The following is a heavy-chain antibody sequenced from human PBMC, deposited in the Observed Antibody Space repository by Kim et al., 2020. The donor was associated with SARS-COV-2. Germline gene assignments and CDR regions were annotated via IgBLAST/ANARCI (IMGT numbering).Heavy chain of an antibody. D-gene: IGHD3-3*01. Sequence: APKFQGRVTITADESTSTAYMELSSLRSEDTAVYYCARGNYDFWSGGIDYWGQGTLVTVSS. V-gene: IGHV1-69*01. J-gene: IGHJ4*02. CDR3: ARGNYDFWSGGIDY.